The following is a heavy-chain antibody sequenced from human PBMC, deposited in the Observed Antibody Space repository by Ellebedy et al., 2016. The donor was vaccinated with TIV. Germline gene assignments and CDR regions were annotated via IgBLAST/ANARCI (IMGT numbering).Heavy chain of an antibody. J-gene: IGHJ4*02. Sequence: SETLSLTCTVSGYSISSGYYWGWIRQPPGKGLEWLGSIYHSGSTYYNPSLKSRVTISVDTSKNQFSLKLSSVTAADTAVYYCARVRVGASDYWGQGTLVTVSS. D-gene: IGHD1-26*01. CDR3: ARVRVGASDY. CDR1: GYSISSGYY. CDR2: IYHSGST. V-gene: IGHV4-38-2*02.